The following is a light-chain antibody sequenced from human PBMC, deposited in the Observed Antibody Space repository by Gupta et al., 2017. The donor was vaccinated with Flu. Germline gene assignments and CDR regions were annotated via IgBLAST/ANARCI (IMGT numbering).Light chain of an antibody. CDR1: QSISSW. J-gene: IGKJ1*01. V-gene: IGKV1-5*03. CDR3: QQYNSYPWT. CDR2: KAS. Sequence: PSSLSASVGDRVTITGRASQSISSWLAWYQQKPGKAPKLLIYKASSIESGVPARFSGSGSGTEFTLTISSLQPDDFATYYCQQYNSYPWTFGQGTKVEIK.